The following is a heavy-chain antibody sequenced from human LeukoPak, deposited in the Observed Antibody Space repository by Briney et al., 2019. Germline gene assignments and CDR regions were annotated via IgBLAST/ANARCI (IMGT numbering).Heavy chain of an antibody. D-gene: IGHD6-13*01. CDR2: IYYSGST. V-gene: IGHV4-39*01. J-gene: IGHJ4*02. CDR1: GGSISSSSYY. CDR3: ATSSGIAAAGIDY. Sequence: MTSETLSLTCTVSGGSISSSSYYWGWIRQPPGKGLEWIGSIYYSGSTYYNPSLKSRVTISVDTSKNQFSLKLSSLPAANTAVYYCATSSGIAAAGIDYWGQGTLVTVSS.